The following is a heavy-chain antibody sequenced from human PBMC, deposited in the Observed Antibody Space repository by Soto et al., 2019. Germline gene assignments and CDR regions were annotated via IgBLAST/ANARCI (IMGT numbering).Heavy chain of an antibody. D-gene: IGHD2-21*02. CDR3: VAELYSGGGCCSFDF. V-gene: IGHV1-58*01. Sequence: SVKVSCKTSGFTFTNSAVQWVRQARGQRLEWIGWIIVASGRTNYAREVQERVTISRDTSASTAYMELSGLRSEDTAVYYCVAELYSGGGCCSFDFWGQGTMVTVSS. CDR1: GFTFTNSA. J-gene: IGHJ3*01. CDR2: IIVASGRT.